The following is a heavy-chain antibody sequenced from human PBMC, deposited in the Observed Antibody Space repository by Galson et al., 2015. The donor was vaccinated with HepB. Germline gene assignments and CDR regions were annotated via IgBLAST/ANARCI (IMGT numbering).Heavy chain of an antibody. Sequence: SLRLSCAASGFTFSDYYMSWIRQAPGKGLEWVSYISSSSSYTNYADSVKGRFTISRDNAKNSLYLQMNSLRAEDTAVYYCASTLSMVRGVPFDYWGQGTLVTVSS. CDR2: ISSSSSYT. CDR1: GFTFSDYY. V-gene: IGHV3-11*03. CDR3: ASTLSMVRGVPFDY. D-gene: IGHD3-10*01. J-gene: IGHJ4*02.